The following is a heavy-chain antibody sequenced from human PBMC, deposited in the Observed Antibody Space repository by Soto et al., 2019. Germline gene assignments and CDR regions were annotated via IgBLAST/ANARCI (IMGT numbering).Heavy chain of an antibody. D-gene: IGHD2-21*02. J-gene: IGHJ4*02. CDR2: INHSGST. CDR1: GGSFSGYY. CDR3: ARAGTHIVVVTAIRRFDY. Sequence: PSETLSLTCAVYGGSFSGYYWSWIRQPPGKGLEWIGEINHSGSTNYNPSLKSRVTISVDTSKNQFSLKLSSVTAADTAVYYCARAGTHIVVVTAIRRFDYWGQGTLVTVSS. V-gene: IGHV4-34*01.